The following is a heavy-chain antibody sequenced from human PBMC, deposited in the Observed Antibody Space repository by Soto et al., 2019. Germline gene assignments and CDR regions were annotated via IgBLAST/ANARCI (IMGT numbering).Heavy chain of an antibody. Sequence: GGSLRLSCAASGFAFSGYEMNWVRQAPGKGLGWASYISGSSATIYYADSVKGRFTISRDNAKNSLYLQMNSLRVEDTAVYYCARDIVSFFDYWGQGTLVTVSS. CDR3: ARDIVSFFDY. CDR1: GFAFSGYE. V-gene: IGHV3-48*03. CDR2: ISGSSATI. D-gene: IGHD3-16*02. J-gene: IGHJ4*02.